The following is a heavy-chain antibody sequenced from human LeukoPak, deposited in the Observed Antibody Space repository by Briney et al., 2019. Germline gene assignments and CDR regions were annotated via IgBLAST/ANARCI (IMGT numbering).Heavy chain of an antibody. Sequence: GGSLRLSCAASGFTVSSNYMSGIRQAPGKGLEWVSLIYSGGSTYYADSVKGRFTISRDNTKNTLYLQMNSLRAEDTAVYYCAREAENYGLPFDIWGQGTMVTVSS. D-gene: IGHD3-10*01. CDR3: AREAENYGLPFDI. V-gene: IGHV3-66*01. J-gene: IGHJ3*02. CDR1: GFTVSSNY. CDR2: IYSGGST.